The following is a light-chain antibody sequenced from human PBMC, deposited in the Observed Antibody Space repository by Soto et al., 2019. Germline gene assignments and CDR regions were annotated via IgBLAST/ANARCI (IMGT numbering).Light chain of an antibody. Sequence: AIQLTQSPSSLSASVGDRVTITCRASQGISSALAWYQQKPGKAPKLLIYDASSLESGVPSRFSGSGSGTDFTLTISSLQPEDFATYYCQEFNSYRRGYTFGQGTKLEIK. CDR2: DAS. CDR3: QEFNSYRRGYT. V-gene: IGKV1-13*02. CDR1: QGISSA. J-gene: IGKJ2*01.